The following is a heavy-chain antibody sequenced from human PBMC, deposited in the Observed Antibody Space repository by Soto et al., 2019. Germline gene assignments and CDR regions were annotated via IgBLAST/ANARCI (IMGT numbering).Heavy chain of an antibody. Sequence: PSETLSLTCTVSGASISRYYWSWIRQPPGKGLEWIGYIYYSGSTNYNPSLKSRATISVDTSKNQFSLNLSSVTAADTAVYYCARDRRYCSGGSCSADDAFEIWGQGTMVTVS. CDR3: ARDRRYCSGGSCSADDAFEI. CDR1: GASISRYY. D-gene: IGHD2-15*01. CDR2: IYYSGST. V-gene: IGHV4-59*01. J-gene: IGHJ3*02.